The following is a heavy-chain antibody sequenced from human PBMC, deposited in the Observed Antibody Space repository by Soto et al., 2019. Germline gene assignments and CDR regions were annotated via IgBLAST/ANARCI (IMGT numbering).Heavy chain of an antibody. J-gene: IGHJ4*02. D-gene: IGHD6-13*01. V-gene: IGHV3-7*03. CDR1: GLSFRNYW. Sequence: EVQLVESGGGLVQPGGSLRLSCAASGLSFRNYWMSWVRQAPGKGLEWVANIKQDGSEKYYVDSVKGRFTIFRDNAKKSLYLQMNSLRAEDTAVYYCARPSIVAAGTYWGQGTLVTVSS. CDR3: ARPSIVAAGTY. CDR2: IKQDGSEK.